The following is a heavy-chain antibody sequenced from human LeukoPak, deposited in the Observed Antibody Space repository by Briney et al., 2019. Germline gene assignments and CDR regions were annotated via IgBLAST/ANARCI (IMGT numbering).Heavy chain of an antibody. CDR2: IYYSGST. J-gene: IGHJ5*02. Sequence: SETLSLTCTVSGGSISSSSYYWGWLRQPPGKGLEWIGSIYYSGSTYYNPSLKSRFTISVDTSKNQFSLKLSSVTAADTAVYYCARQVVAAPNWFDPWGQGTLVTVSS. V-gene: IGHV4-39*01. D-gene: IGHD2-15*01. CDR3: ARQVVAAPNWFDP. CDR1: GGSISSSSYY.